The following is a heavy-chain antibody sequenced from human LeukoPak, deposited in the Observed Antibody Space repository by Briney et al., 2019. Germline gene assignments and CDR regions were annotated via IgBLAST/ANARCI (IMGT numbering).Heavy chain of an antibody. D-gene: IGHD4-23*01. V-gene: IGHV1-8*01. CDR2: MNPNSGNT. Sequence: ASVKVSCTASGYTFTSYDINWVRQATGQGLEWMGWMNPNSGNTGYAQKFQGRVTMTRNTSISTAYMELSSLRSEDTAVYYCARQATVVTPARRGKIWFDPWGQGTLVTVSS. CDR3: ARQATVVTPARRGKIWFDP. CDR1: GYTFTSYD. J-gene: IGHJ5*02.